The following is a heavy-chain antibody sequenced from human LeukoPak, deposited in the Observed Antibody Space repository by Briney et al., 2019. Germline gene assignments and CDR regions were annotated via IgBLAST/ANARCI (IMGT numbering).Heavy chain of an antibody. J-gene: IGHJ5*02. Sequence: SETLSLTCTVSGGSISSGSYYWSWIRQPAGKGLEWIGRIYTSRSTNYNPSLKSRVTISVDTSKNQFSLKLSSVTAADTAVYYCARLIKGIAAAGTTYWFDPWGQGTLVTVSS. CDR2: IYTSRST. D-gene: IGHD6-13*01. CDR1: GGSISSGSYY. V-gene: IGHV4-61*02. CDR3: ARLIKGIAAAGTTYWFDP.